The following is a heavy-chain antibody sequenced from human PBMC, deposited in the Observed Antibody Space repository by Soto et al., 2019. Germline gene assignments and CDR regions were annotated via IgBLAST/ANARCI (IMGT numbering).Heavy chain of an antibody. CDR1: GFTFDDYA. Sequence: GGSLRLSCAASGFTFDDYAMHWVRQAPGKGLEGGSGISWDSGNIASADSVKGRFTISRDNAKNSLYLQMNSLRAEDTALYYCAKAPVGYSSTTFDYWGQGTLVTVSS. D-gene: IGHD6-13*01. J-gene: IGHJ4*02. CDR3: AKAPVGYSSTTFDY. CDR2: ISWDSGNI. V-gene: IGHV3-9*01.